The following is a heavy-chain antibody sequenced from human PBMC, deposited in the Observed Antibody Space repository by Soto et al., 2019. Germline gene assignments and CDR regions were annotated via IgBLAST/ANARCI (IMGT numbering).Heavy chain of an antibody. Sequence: ASVKVSCKASGYTFTSYGISWVRQAPGQGLEWMGWISAYNGNTNYAQKLQGRVTMTTDTSTSTAYMELRSLRSDDTAVYYCARAWGNPGWGTGGTFDYWGQGTLVTVSS. D-gene: IGHD3-16*01. CDR2: ISAYNGNT. CDR1: GYTFTSYG. J-gene: IGHJ4*02. CDR3: ARAWGNPGWGTGGTFDY. V-gene: IGHV1-18*01.